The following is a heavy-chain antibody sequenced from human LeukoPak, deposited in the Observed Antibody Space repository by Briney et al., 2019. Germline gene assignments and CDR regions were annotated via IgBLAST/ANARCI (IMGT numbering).Heavy chain of an antibody. CDR3: ARGALSYDFWSGYYTNYFDY. J-gene: IGHJ4*02. Sequence: PSETLSLTCAVYGGSFSGYYWSWIRQPPGKGLEWIGEINHSGSTNYNPSLKSRVTISVDTSKSQFSLKLSSVTAADTAVYYCARGALSYDFWSGYYTNYFDYWGQGTLVTVSS. CDR1: GGSFSGYY. D-gene: IGHD3-3*01. V-gene: IGHV4-34*01. CDR2: INHSGST.